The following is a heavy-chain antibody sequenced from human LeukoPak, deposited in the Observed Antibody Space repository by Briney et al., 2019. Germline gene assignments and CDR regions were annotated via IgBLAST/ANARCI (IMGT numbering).Heavy chain of an antibody. CDR2: IYFSGTT. Sequence: PSETLSLTCTVSGGSIGNYYYTWIRQPPGKGLEWIGYIYFSGTTNYNPSLKSRVTISIDTSKNQFSLKLSSVTAADTAVYYCARGNRGWSPYYYYMDVWGKGTTVTISS. V-gene: IGHV4-59*12. D-gene: IGHD2/OR15-2a*01. J-gene: IGHJ6*03. CDR1: GGSIGNYY. CDR3: ARGNRGWSPYYYYMDV.